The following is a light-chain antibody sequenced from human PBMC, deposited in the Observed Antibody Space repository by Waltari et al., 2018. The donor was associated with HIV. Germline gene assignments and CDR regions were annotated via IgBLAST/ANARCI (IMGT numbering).Light chain of an antibody. CDR3: SSYTSSSTTV. Sequence: QSALTQPASVSGSPGQSITISCTGTSSDVGGYNYVSWYQQHPGNSPKLMIYEVSNRPSGVSNRFSGSKSGNTASLTISGLQAEDEADYYCSSYTSSSTTVFGGGTKQTVL. J-gene: IGLJ2*01. V-gene: IGLV2-14*01. CDR1: SSDVGGYNY. CDR2: EVS.